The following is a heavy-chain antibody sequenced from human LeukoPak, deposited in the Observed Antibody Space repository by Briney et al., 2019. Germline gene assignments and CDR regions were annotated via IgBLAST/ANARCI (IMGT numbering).Heavy chain of an antibody. Sequence: SETLSLTCAVYGGSFSGYYWSWIRQPPGKGLEWIGTVYYIGTTFYNPSLKSRLTLSVDTSKNQFSLKLGSVTAADTSVYYCARLSDRDPQHWFDPWGQGILVTVSS. CDR3: ARLSDRDPQHWFDP. CDR1: GGSFSGYY. CDR2: VYYIGTT. J-gene: IGHJ5*02. V-gene: IGHV4-34*01. D-gene: IGHD2/OR15-2a*01.